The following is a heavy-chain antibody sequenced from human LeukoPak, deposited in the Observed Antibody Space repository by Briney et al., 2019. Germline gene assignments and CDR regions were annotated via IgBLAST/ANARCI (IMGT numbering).Heavy chain of an antibody. V-gene: IGHV1-69*06. Sequence: SVKVSCKASGGTFSSYAISWVRQAPGQGLEWMGGIIPIFGTANYAQKLQGRVTITADKSTSTAYMELSSLRSEDTAVYYCARGALYPPDAFDIWGQGTMVTVSS. D-gene: IGHD3-3*01. CDR1: GGTFSSYA. J-gene: IGHJ3*02. CDR3: ARGALYPPDAFDI. CDR2: IIPIFGTA.